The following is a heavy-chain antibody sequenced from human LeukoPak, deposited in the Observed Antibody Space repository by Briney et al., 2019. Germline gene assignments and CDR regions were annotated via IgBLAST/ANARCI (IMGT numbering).Heavy chain of an antibody. J-gene: IGHJ4*02. CDR1: GFTFSSYS. CDR2: MGSSSKTI. Sequence: PGGSLRLSCAASGFTFSSYSMNWVRQAPGRGLEWVSYMGSSSKTIYYADSVKGRFTISRDNAKTSLYLQMNSLRAEDTAVYYCARNYYDSSGYLDYYFDYWGQGTLVTVSS. CDR3: ARNYYDSSGYLDYYFDY. D-gene: IGHD3-22*01. V-gene: IGHV3-48*01.